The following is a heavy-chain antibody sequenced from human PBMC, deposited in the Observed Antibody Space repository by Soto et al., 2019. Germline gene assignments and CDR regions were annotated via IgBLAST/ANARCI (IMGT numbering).Heavy chain of an antibody. Sequence: EVQLVESGGGLIQPGGSLRLSCAASGFIVNYNHMTWVRQAPGKGLEWVSVIYSGVSTYYADSVKGRFTISRDNSKNTVYLPMNSLRAEDTAVYYCARYNYYYGMDVWGQGTTVTVS. V-gene: IGHV3-53*01. CDR1: GFIVNYNH. D-gene: IGHD1-1*01. J-gene: IGHJ6*02. CDR3: ARYNYYYGMDV. CDR2: IYSGVST.